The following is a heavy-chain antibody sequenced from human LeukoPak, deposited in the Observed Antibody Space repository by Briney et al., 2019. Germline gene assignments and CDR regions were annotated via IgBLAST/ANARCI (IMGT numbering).Heavy chain of an antibody. V-gene: IGHV4-59*01. D-gene: IGHD3-22*01. CDR1: GGSISSYY. J-gene: IGHJ5*02. Sequence: PSETLSLTCTVSGGSISSYYWSWIRQPPGKGLEWIGYIYYSGSTNYNPSLKSRVTISVDTSKNQFSLKLSSVTAADTAVYYCARGPDYYDSSGYYPNWFDPWGQGTLVTVSS. CDR3: ARGPDYYDSSGYYPNWFDP. CDR2: IYYSGST.